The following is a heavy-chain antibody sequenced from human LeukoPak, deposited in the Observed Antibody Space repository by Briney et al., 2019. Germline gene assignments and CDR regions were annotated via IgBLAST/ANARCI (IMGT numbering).Heavy chain of an antibody. D-gene: IGHD3-3*01. V-gene: IGHV1-69*04. J-gene: IGHJ3*02. CDR1: VGTFSSYA. CDR2: IIAILGVA. Sequence: RASVKVSCKASVGTFSSYALSWVREAPGRGRGWRGRIIAILGVANYAQKFQGRVTITADKSTSTAYMELSSLRSEDTAVYYCARSRRITIFGVVRAGPEFDAFDIWGQGTMVTVSS. CDR3: ARSRRITIFGVVRAGPEFDAFDI.